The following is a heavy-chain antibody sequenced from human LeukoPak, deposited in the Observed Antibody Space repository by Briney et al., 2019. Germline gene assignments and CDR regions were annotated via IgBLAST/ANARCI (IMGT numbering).Heavy chain of an antibody. CDR3: ARGSAQDY. Sequence: SETLSLTCAVYGGSFSGYYWSWIRQPPGKGLEWIGEINHSGSTNYNPSLMSRVTISVDTSKNQFSLKLSSVTAADTAVYYCARGSAQDYWGQGTLVTVSS. CDR1: GGSFSGYY. CDR2: INHSGST. J-gene: IGHJ4*02. V-gene: IGHV4-34*01.